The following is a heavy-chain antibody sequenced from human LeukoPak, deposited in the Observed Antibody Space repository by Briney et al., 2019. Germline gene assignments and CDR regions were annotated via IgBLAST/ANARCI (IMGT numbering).Heavy chain of an antibody. V-gene: IGHV3-15*01. J-gene: IGHJ4*02. Sequence: GGSLRLSCAASGFTFSNAWMSWVRQAPGKGLEWVGRIKSKTDGGTTDYAAPAKGRFTISRDDSKNTLYLQMNSLKTEDTAVYYCTTVDYCSSTSCYTEPFDYWGQGTLVTVSS. CDR1: GFTFSNAW. CDR2: IKSKTDGGTT. CDR3: TTVDYCSSTSCYTEPFDY. D-gene: IGHD2-2*02.